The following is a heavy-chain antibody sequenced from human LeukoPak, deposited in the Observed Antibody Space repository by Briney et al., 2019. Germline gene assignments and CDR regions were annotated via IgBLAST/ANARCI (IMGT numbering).Heavy chain of an antibody. V-gene: IGHV3-48*01. CDR2: ISSSSLSI. D-gene: IGHD4-17*01. CDR1: GFTFSDFG. J-gene: IGHJ5*02. Sequence: GGSLRLSCAASGFTFSDFGMTWVRQAPGKGLEWVSYISSSSLSIYYADSVKGRFTISRDNARNSLYLQINSLRVEDTAVYYCIVFGDSNHWGQGTLVTVSS. CDR3: IVFGDSNH.